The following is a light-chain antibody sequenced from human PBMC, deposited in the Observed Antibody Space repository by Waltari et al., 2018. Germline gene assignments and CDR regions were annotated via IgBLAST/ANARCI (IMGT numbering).Light chain of an antibody. CDR1: SSDVGNYNL. V-gene: IGLV2-23*02. J-gene: IGLJ1*01. Sequence: QSGLAQPASASGSPGQSIPIHCTGTSSDVGNYNLVSWSHQRPGKAPRLLIYEVTKRAPGTSDRFSASKSGNTASLSISGLQAQEDEADYYCCSYVGLGTYVFGTGTKVTV. CDR2: EVT. CDR3: CSYVGLGTYV.